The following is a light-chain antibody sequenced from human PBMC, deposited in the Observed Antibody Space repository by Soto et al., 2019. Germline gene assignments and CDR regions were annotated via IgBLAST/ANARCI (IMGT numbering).Light chain of an antibody. CDR2: WAS. V-gene: IGKV4-1*01. Sequence: DIVMTQSPDSLAVSLSERATINCKSSQSVLYSSNNKYYLAWYQQKPGQPPKLLIYWASTRESGVPDRFSGSGSGTDFSLTISSLQAEDVAVYYCQQYYITPWTFGQGTKVEIK. CDR3: QQYYITPWT. J-gene: IGKJ1*01. CDR1: QSVLYSSNNKYY.